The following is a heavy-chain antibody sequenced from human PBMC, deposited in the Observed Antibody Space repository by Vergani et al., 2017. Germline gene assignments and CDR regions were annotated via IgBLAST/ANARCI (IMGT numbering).Heavy chain of an antibody. V-gene: IGHV3-11*06. CDR1: GFTFSDYY. Sequence: QVHLVESGGGLVKPGGSLRLSCAASGFTFSDYYMSWIRPAPGKGLGWVSYISRRSSNYRHYADSVKGRFTISRDNAKNSLYLQMNSRRAEDTAVYYCARTDDSSGYLVDFWGQGSLVTGSS. CDR3: ARTDDSSGYLVDF. D-gene: IGHD3-22*01. J-gene: IGHJ4*02. CDR2: ISRRSSNYR.